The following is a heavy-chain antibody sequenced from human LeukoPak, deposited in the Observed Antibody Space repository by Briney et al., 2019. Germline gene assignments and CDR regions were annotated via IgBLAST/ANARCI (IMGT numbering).Heavy chain of an antibody. J-gene: IGHJ4*02. CDR2: ISSISTYI. CDR1: GFTFSSYS. V-gene: IGHV3-21*01. D-gene: IGHD7-27*01. Sequence: PGGSLRLSCVASGFTFSSYSMNWVRKAPGKGLEWVSSISSISTYIYYADSVKGRFTISRDNAKSSLYLQMNSLRAEDTAVYYCARDIRLTGLFDYWGQGTLVTVSS. CDR3: ARDIRLTGLFDY.